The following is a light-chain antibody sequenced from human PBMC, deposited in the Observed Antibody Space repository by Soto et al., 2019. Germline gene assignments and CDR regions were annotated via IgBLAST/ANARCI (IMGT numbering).Light chain of an antibody. Sequence: DIQLTQSPSILSASVGDRVTITCRASQSIGSWLAWYQQKPGKAPNLLIFQTSNLESGVTSRFSGSGSGTEFTLTISSLQPDDFATYYCQQCNTYSTFGQGTKVETK. CDR1: QSIGSW. CDR2: QTS. V-gene: IGKV1-5*03. CDR3: QQCNTYST. J-gene: IGKJ1*01.